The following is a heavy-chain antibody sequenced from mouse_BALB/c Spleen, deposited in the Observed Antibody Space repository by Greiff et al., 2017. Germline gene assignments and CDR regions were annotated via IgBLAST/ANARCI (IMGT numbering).Heavy chain of an antibody. CDR2: INPSSGYT. V-gene: IGHV1-4*01. CDR3: ARWGNWDYYAMDY. Sequence: VQLQQSGAELARPGASVKMSCKASGYTFTSYTMHWVKQRPGQGLEWIGYINPSSGYTNYNQKFKDKATLTADKSSSTAYMQLSSLTSEDSAVYYCARWGNWDYYAMDYWGQGTSVTVSS. J-gene: IGHJ4*01. D-gene: IGHD4-1*01. CDR1: GYTFTSYT.